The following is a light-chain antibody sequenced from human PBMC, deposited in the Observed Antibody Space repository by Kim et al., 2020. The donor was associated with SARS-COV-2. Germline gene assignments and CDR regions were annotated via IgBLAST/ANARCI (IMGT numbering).Light chain of an antibody. V-gene: IGKV1-9*01. CDR3: QQLNSYPRT. CDR2: SAS. Sequence: ASVGDRVTITCRASQGIGNRLAWYQQKPGKAPNLLIYSASTLQSGVPSRFIGSGSGTEFTLTITSLQPEDFATYYCQQLNSYPRTFGQGTKVDIK. J-gene: IGKJ1*01. CDR1: QGIGNR.